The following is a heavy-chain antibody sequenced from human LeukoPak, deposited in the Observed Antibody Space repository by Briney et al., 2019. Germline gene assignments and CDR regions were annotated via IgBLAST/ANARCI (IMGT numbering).Heavy chain of an antibody. Sequence: GESLKISCKGSGYSFTSYWIGWVRQMPRKGLEWMGIIYPGDSDTRYSPSFQGQVTISADKSISTAYLQWSSLKASDTAMYYCASSLNYDILTGDAFDIWGQGTMVTVSS. J-gene: IGHJ3*02. CDR2: IYPGDSDT. D-gene: IGHD3-9*01. CDR3: ASSLNYDILTGDAFDI. V-gene: IGHV5-51*01. CDR1: GYSFTSYW.